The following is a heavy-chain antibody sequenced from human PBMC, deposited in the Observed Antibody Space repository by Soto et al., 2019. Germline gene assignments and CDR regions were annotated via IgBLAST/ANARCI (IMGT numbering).Heavy chain of an antibody. V-gene: IGHV1-69*08. J-gene: IGHJ5*02. CDR3: ARDESVWFGESISGWFDP. D-gene: IGHD3-10*01. CDR1: GGTFSSYT. Sequence: QVQLVQSGAAVKKPGSSVKVSCKASGGTFSSYTISWVRQAPGQGLEWMGRIIPILGIANYAQKFQGRVTITADKSTSTAYMELSSLRSEDTAVYYCARDESVWFGESISGWFDPWGQGTLVTVSS. CDR2: IIPILGIA.